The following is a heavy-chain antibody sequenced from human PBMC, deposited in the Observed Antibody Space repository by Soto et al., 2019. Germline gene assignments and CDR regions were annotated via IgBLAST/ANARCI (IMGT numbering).Heavy chain of an antibody. CDR1: GYTLTELS. CDR3: ATVAYDFWSGYFIGFDY. J-gene: IGHJ4*02. V-gene: IGHV1-24*01. D-gene: IGHD3-3*01. CDR2: FDPEDGET. Sequence: ASVKVSCKVSGYTLTELSMHWVRHAPGKGLEWMGGFDPEDGETIYAQKFQGRVTMTEDTSTDTAYMELSSLRSEDTAVYYCATVAYDFWSGYFIGFDYWGQGTMVTVYS.